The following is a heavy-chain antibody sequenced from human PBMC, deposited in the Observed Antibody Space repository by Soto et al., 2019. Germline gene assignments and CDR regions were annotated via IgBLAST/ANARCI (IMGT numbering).Heavy chain of an antibody. J-gene: IGHJ4*02. D-gene: IGHD3-22*01. CDR1: GFTVSSKY. V-gene: IGHV3-66*01. CDR2: IYTDGST. CDR3: ATVGYYESSGNDY. Sequence: DVQLVESGGGLVQPGGSLRLSCAASGFTVSSKYISWVRQAPGKGLQWVSVIYTDGSTYYVHSVKGRFTISRDNSKNTVYLQMNSLRAEDTAVYYCATVGYYESSGNDYWGQGTLVTVSS.